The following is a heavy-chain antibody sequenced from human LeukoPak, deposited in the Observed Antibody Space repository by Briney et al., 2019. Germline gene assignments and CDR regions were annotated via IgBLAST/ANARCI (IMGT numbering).Heavy chain of an antibody. CDR3: ARDGDYEWFEP. Sequence: GGSLRLSCAASGFTFSSYWMHWVRQAPRKGLGWVSRINSDGSSTSYADSVKGRFTISRDNAKNTLYLQMNSLRAEDTGVYYCARDGDYEWFEPWGQGTLVTVSS. D-gene: IGHD4-17*01. J-gene: IGHJ5*02. V-gene: IGHV3-74*01. CDR1: GFTFSSYW. CDR2: INSDGSST.